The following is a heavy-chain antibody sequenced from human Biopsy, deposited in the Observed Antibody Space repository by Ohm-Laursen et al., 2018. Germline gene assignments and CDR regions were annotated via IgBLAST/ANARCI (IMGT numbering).Heavy chain of an antibody. CDR2: TYYRSQWHS. CDR3: ARETPTGIPFNWFDP. D-gene: IGHD1-1*01. J-gene: IGHJ5*02. Sequence: SDTLSLTCAISGDSVSNKDAAWNWIRRSPSRGLEWLGRTYYRSQWHSDYAVFVRSRITIKSDTSRNQFSLQLNSVTPDDTAVYFCARETPTGIPFNWFDPWGQGTLVTVSS. V-gene: IGHV6-1*01. CDR1: GDSVSNKDAA.